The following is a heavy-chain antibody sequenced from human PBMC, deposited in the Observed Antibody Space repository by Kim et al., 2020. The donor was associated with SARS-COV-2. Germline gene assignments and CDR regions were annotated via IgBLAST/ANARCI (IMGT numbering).Heavy chain of an antibody. V-gene: IGHV3-9*01. CDR1: GFTFDDYA. CDR2: ISWNSGSI. D-gene: IGHD3-22*01. CDR3: AKDITRYYYDSSGSCDY. J-gene: IGHJ4*02. Sequence: GGSLRLSCAASGFTFDDYAMHWVRQAPGKGLEWVSGISWNSGSIGYADSVKGRFTISRDNAKNSLYLQMNSLRAEDTALYYCAKDITRYYYDSSGSCDYWGQGTLVTVSS.